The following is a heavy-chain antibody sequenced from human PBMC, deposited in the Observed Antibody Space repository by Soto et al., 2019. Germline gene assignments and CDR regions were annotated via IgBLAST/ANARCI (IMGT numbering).Heavy chain of an antibody. J-gene: IGHJ6*02. D-gene: IGHD1-26*01. Sequence: GESLKISCKGSGYSFTSYWIGWVRQMPGKGLEWMGIIYPGDSDTRYSQSFQDQVTISADKSISTAYLQWSSLKASDTAMYYCARHEGTTTFLGGYYYYYGMDVWGQGTTVTVSS. CDR1: GYSFTSYW. V-gene: IGHV5-51*01. CDR3: ARHEGTTTFLGGYYYYYGMDV. CDR2: IYPGDSDT.